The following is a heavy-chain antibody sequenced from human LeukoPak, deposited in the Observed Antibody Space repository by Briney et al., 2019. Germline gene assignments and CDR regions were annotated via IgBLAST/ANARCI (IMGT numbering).Heavy chain of an antibody. CDR1: GGSFSGYY. Sequence: SETLSLTCAVYGGSFSGYYWSWIRQPPGKGLEWIGEINHSGSTNYNPSLMSRVTISVDTSKNQFSLKLSSVTAADTAVYYCARVIKYSSSWHPTYYFDYWGQGTLVTVSS. V-gene: IGHV4-34*01. D-gene: IGHD6-13*01. CDR2: INHSGST. J-gene: IGHJ4*02. CDR3: ARVIKYSSSWHPTYYFDY.